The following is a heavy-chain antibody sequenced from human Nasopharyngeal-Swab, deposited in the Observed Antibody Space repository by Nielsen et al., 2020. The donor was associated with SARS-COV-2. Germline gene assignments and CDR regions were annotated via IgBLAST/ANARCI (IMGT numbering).Heavy chain of an antibody. J-gene: IGHJ4*02. CDR2: MNPNSGNT. CDR3: AREDIVGPLLDY. D-gene: IGHD1-26*01. Sequence: WVGQAPGQGLEWMGWMNPNSGNTGYAQKFQGRVTMTRNTSISTAYMELSSLRSEDTAVYYCAREDIVGPLLDYWGQGTLVTVSS. V-gene: IGHV1-8*01.